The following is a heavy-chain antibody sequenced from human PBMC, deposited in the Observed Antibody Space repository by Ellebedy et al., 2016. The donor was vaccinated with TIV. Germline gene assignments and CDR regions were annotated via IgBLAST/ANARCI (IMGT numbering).Heavy chain of an antibody. CDR1: GFTFSTSM. D-gene: IGHD5-12*01. CDR3: ATRIMHHFDH. CDR2: IDDSDKT. Sequence: GESLKISCAASGFTFSTSMMSWVRQAPGKGLERVSTIDDSDKTHYADSVKGRFTISRDNSKDTLYLQMNNLRAEDTAIYYCATRIMHHFDHWGQGSLVTVSS. V-gene: IGHV3-23*01. J-gene: IGHJ4*02.